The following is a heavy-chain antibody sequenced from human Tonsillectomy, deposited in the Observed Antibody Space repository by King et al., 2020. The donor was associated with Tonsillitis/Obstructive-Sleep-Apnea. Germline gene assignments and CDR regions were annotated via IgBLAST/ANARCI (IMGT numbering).Heavy chain of an antibody. CDR3: ARGHYGLNYAHDF. CDR1: GFSLRTSGVG. V-gene: IGHV2-5*02. J-gene: IGHJ4*02. CDR2: IYWDDDK. Sequence: TLKESGRTRGKPTQTSTLTCTVSGFSLRTSGVGVGWIRETPGKDREGLARIYWDDDKRYRPSLKSRLTITKDTSKNQVVLTITNMDPVDTATYYCARGHYGLNYAHDFWGQGTLVTVSS. D-gene: IGHD3-10*01.